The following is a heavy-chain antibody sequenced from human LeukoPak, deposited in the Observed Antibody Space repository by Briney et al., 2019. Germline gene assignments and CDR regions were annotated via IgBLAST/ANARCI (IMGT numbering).Heavy chain of an antibody. V-gene: IGHV1-2*06. Sequence: EASVKVSCKASGYTFTGYYMHWVRQAPGQGLEWMGRINPNSGGTNYAQKFQGRVTMTRDTSISIAYMELSRLRSDDTAVYYCAREKVRQSGTDVWGQGTTVTVSS. CDR3: AREKVRQSGTDV. CDR2: INPNSGGT. J-gene: IGHJ6*02. CDR1: GYTFTGYY. D-gene: IGHD2-2*01.